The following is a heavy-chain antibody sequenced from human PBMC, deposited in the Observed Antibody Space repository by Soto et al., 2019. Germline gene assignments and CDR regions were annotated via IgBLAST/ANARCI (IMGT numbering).Heavy chain of an antibody. V-gene: IGHV3-23*01. CDR2: ISGSGSVT. CDR1: GFNFRSYG. J-gene: IGHJ4*02. D-gene: IGHD6-13*01. CDR3: AKGGVAAARGYFDH. Sequence: EVQLLESGGGLVKPGGSLRLSCAASGFNFRSYGLSWVRQAPGKGLEWVSDISGSGSVTNYADSVKGRFTISRDNSNNTLTPQMDSLRADDTAVYYCAKGGVAAARGYFDHWGQGTRVTVSS.